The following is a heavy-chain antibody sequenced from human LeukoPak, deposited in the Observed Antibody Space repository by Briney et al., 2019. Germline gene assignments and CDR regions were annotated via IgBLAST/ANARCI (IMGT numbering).Heavy chain of an antibody. CDR2: INHSGST. Sequence: SETLSLTCAVYGGSFSGYYWSWIRQPPGKGLEWIGEINHSGSTNYNPSLKSRVTISVDTSKNQFSLKLSSVTAADTAVYYCARESDYGDHFDYWGQGTLVTVSS. V-gene: IGHV4-34*01. CDR3: ARESDYGDHFDY. D-gene: IGHD4-17*01. J-gene: IGHJ4*02. CDR1: GGSFSGYY.